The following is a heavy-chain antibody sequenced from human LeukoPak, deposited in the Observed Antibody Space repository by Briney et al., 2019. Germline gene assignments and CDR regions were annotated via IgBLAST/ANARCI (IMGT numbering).Heavy chain of an antibody. J-gene: IGHJ6*02. CDR3: ERWNKWLATGLRYYGMDV. CDR1: GCSISSYY. D-gene: IGHD6-19*01. V-gene: IGHV4-59*01. Sequence: NTSETLTLTCTASGCSISSYYGSWIRQPPGKGLEWVRYIYCSGSTNYNPSFQSRVTISVDQSNNQSFLKLSTMTAADTAVYYCERWNKWLATGLRYYGMDVWGQGNTVTLSS. CDR2: IYCSGST.